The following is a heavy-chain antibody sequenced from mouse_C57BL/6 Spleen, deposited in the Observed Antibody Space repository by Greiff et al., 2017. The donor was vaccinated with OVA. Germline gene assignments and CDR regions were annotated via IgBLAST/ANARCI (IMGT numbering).Heavy chain of an antibody. J-gene: IGHJ4*01. CDR3: ARIYSNYWAMDY. D-gene: IGHD2-5*01. CDR1: GYTFTDYY. Sequence: VQLQQSGPELVKPGASVKISCKASGYTFTDYYMNWVKQSHGKSLEWIGDINPNNGGTSYNQKFKGKATLTVDKSSSTAYMELRSLTSEDSAVYYCARIYSNYWAMDYWGQGTSVTVSS. V-gene: IGHV1-26*01. CDR2: INPNNGGT.